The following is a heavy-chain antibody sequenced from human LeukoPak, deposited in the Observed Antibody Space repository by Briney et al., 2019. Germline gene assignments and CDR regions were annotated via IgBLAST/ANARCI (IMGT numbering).Heavy chain of an antibody. J-gene: IGHJ6*02. CDR2: INHSGST. Sequence: SETLSLTCAVYGGSFSGYYWSWIRQPPGKGLEWIGEINHSGSTNYNPSLKRRVTISVDTSKNQFSLKLSSVTAADTAVYYCARGVNYYYYYGMDVWGQGTTVTVSS. CDR3: ARGVNYYYYYGMDV. V-gene: IGHV4-34*01. CDR1: GGSFSGYY.